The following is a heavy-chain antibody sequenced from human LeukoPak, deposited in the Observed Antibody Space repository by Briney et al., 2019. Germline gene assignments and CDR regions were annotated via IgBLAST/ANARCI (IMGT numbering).Heavy chain of an antibody. D-gene: IGHD3-10*01. V-gene: IGHV3-30*18. CDR3: VNQRTPYGSGSYYPNY. CDR2: ISYDGSNK. CDR1: GFTFSSYG. J-gene: IGHJ4*02. Sequence: TGGSLRLSCAASGFTFSSYGMHWVRQAPGKGLEWVAVISYDGSNKYYADSVKGRFTISRDNSKNTLYLQMNSLRAEDTAVYYCVNQRTPYGSGSYYPNYWGQGTLVTVSS.